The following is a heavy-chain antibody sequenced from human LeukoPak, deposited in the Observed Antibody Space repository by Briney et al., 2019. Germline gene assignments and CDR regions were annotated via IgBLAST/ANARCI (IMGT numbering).Heavy chain of an antibody. CDR3: AKQNYYDSSGYYSAHPLDY. CDR2: ISGSGGST. J-gene: IGHJ4*02. D-gene: IGHD3-22*01. CDR1: GFTFSSCA. Sequence: GGSLRLSCAASGFTFSSCAMSWVRQAPGKGLEWVSAISGSGGSTYYADSVKGRFTISRDNSKNTLYLQMNSLRAEDTAVYYCAKQNYYDSSGYYSAHPLDYWGQGTLVTVSS. V-gene: IGHV3-23*01.